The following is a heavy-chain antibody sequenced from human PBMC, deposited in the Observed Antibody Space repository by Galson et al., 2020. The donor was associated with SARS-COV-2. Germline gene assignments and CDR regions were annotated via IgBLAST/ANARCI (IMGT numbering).Heavy chain of an antibody. CDR3: AKTLVGNGGYMDV. D-gene: IGHD2-2*01. J-gene: IGHJ6*03. CDR2: IDSSGGFI. Sequence: GGSLRLSCGGSGFIFSVYAMNWVRQAPGKGLEWVATIDSSGGFIYYQDSVQGRFTISRDNSKDTVFLQMNSLRAEDTAVYYCAKTLVGNGGYMDVWGKGTPVTVSS. V-gene: IGHV3-23*01. CDR1: GFIFSVYA.